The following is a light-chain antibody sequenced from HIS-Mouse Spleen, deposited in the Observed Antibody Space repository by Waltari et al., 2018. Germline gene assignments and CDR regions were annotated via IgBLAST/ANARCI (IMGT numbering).Light chain of an antibody. J-gene: IGLJ1*01. CDR2: EGS. V-gene: IGLV2-23*01. CDR3: CSYAGSREV. CDR1: SSYVGSYNL. Sequence: QSALTQPASVSGSPGQSITISCPGTSSYVGSYNLVSWYQQHPGKAPKLMIYEGSKRPSGVSNRFSGSKSGNTASLTISGLQAEDEADYYCCSYAGSREVFGTGTKVTVL.